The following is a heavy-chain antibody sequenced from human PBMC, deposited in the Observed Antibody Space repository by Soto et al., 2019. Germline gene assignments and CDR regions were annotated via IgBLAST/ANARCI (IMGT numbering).Heavy chain of an antibody. Sequence: SETLSLTCTVSGGSISSSSYYWGWIRQPPGKGLEWIGSIYYSGSTYYNPSLKSRVTISVDTSKNQFSLKLSSVTAADTAVYYCAEDLNYYGSGFYGMDVWGQGTTVTVSS. CDR2: IYYSGST. CDR3: AEDLNYYGSGFYGMDV. D-gene: IGHD3-10*01. V-gene: IGHV4-39*01. CDR1: GGSISSSSYY. J-gene: IGHJ6*02.